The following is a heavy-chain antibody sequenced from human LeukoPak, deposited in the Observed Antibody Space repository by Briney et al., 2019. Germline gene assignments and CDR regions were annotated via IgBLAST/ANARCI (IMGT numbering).Heavy chain of an antibody. CDR3: ARGGYYGSGNDFRFDP. V-gene: IGHV4-61*08. D-gene: IGHD3-10*01. CDR2: IHYTGST. Sequence: SQTLSLTCTVSGNSISSGDNYWRWIRQPPGKGLECIGYIHYTGSTNYNPSLKSRVTISVDTSKSQFSLKLSSVTAADTAIYYCARGGYYGSGNDFRFDPWGQGTLVTVSS. CDR1: GNSISSGDNY. J-gene: IGHJ5*02.